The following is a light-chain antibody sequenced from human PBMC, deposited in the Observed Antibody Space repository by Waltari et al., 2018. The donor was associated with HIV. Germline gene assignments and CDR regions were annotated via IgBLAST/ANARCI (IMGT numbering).Light chain of an antibody. CDR3: QSYDLQSYGSYLI. J-gene: IGLJ2*01. Sequence: NFMLTRPHSVSESPGKTVTISCPRSGGSLATNYVQWYQQGPGSAPTTLIFDDNLRPSGVPARFSGSIDSSSNSASLTISGLQTEDEAVYYCQSYDLQSYGSYLIFGGGTKLTVL. CDR2: DDN. V-gene: IGLV6-57*04. CDR1: GGSLATNY.